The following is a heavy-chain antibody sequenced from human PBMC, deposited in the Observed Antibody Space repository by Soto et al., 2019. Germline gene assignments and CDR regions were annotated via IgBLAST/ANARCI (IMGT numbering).Heavy chain of an antibody. CDR2: IKQDGSEK. V-gene: IGHV3-7*05. Sequence: GGSLRLSCAASGFTFSSYWMSWVRQAPGKGLEWVANIKQDGSEKYYVDSVKGRFTISRDNAKNSLYLQMNSLRAEDTAVYYCARDNSIAAAGTKGTNIDYWGQGTLVTVSS. D-gene: IGHD6-13*01. CDR3: ARDNSIAAAGTKGTNIDY. J-gene: IGHJ4*02. CDR1: GFTFSSYW.